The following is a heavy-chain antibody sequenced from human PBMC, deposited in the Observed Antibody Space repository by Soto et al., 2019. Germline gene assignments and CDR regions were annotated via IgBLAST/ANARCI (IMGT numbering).Heavy chain of an antibody. CDR2: IWHDGNNK. Sequence: GGSLSLSCASSCFTFINYGMHWVRQAPGKGLEWVAIIWHDGNNKYYADSVRGRFIISRDNSKNRLYLQMNSLRAEDTAVYYCASDLVGASDSYGLDVWGQGTPVTVSS. D-gene: IGHD1-26*01. J-gene: IGHJ6*02. CDR3: ASDLVGASDSYGLDV. CDR1: CFTFINYG. V-gene: IGHV3-33*01.